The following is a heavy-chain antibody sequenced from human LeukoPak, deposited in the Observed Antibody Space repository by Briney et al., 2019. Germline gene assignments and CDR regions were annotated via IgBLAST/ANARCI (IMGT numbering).Heavy chain of an antibody. CDR2: ISGSGGST. J-gene: IGHJ4*02. V-gene: IGHV3-23*01. Sequence: GGSLRLSCAASGFTFSSYAVTWVRQAPGKRLEWVSAISGSGGSTYYADSVKGRFTISRDNSKNTLYLQMNSLRAEDTAMYYCAKGGYSSSSPPDYWGQGTLVTVSS. D-gene: IGHD6-13*01. CDR1: GFTFSSYA. CDR3: AKGGYSSSSPPDY.